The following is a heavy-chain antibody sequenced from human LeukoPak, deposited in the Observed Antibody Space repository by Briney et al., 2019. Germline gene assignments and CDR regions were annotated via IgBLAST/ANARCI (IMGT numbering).Heavy chain of an antibody. J-gene: IGHJ4*02. CDR3: AKLAYSSGWALDY. CDR1: GFTFSSYG. V-gene: IGHV3-30*02. CDR2: IRYDGSNK. D-gene: IGHD6-19*01. Sequence: GGSLRLSCAASGFTFSSYGMHWVRQAPGKGLEWVAFIRYDGSNKYYADSVKGRFTISRDNSKNTLYLQMSSLRTEDTAVYYCAKLAYSSGWALDYWGQGTLVTVSS.